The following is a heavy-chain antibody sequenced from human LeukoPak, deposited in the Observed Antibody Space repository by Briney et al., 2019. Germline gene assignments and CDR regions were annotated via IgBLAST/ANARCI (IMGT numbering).Heavy chain of an antibody. CDR2: ISYDGSKK. CDR3: ARDPAYYYDSSGYPDY. CDR1: GFSFSNYD. D-gene: IGHD3-22*01. J-gene: IGHJ4*02. V-gene: IGHV3-30-3*01. Sequence: GGSLRLSCGASGFSFSNYDMHWVRQAPGKGLEWVAIISYDGSKKYYADSVKGRFTISRDNAKNSLYLQMNSLRAEDTAVYYCARDPAYYYDSSGYPDYWGQGTLVTVSS.